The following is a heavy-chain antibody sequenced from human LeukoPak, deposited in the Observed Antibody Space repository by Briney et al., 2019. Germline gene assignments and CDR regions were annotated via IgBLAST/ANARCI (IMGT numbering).Heavy chain of an antibody. Sequence: ASVKVSCKASGYTFIDYYMHWVRQAPGQGLEWMGWINPNSGGTNYAQKFQGRVTMTRDMSISTAYMDLSRLRSDDTAVYYCARENIGYCSSTSCPHFEYWGQGTLVTVSS. CDR3: ARENIGYCSSTSCPHFEY. J-gene: IGHJ4*02. V-gene: IGHV1-2*02. D-gene: IGHD2-2*01. CDR2: INPNSGGT. CDR1: GYTFIDYY.